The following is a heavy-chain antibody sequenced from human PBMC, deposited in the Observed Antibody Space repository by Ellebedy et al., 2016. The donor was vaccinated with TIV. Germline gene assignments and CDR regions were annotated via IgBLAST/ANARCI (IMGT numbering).Heavy chain of an antibody. D-gene: IGHD3-10*01. Sequence: GESLKISCAASGFSFSRYAMTWVRQAPGKGLEWVSGITGRGVSTYYADSVKGRFTISRDNSRNTLYLQMNSLRAEDTAVYFCAEDALSGSYYYYYNGLDVWGRGTTVTVSS. CDR3: AEDALSGSYYYYYNGLDV. CDR2: ITGRGVST. J-gene: IGHJ6*02. V-gene: IGHV3-23*01. CDR1: GFSFSRYA.